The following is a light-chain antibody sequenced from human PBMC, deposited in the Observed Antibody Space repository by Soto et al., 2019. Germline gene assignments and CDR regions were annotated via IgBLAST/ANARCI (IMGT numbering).Light chain of an antibody. CDR2: DVS. CDR3: SSYSGTSTRYV. Sequence: QSALTQPASVSESPGQSITISCTGTSSDIGGYNYVSWYQQHPDKAPKLMISDVSNRPSGISNRFSGSKSGNTASLTISRLQAEDEADYYCSSYSGTSTRYVFGTGTKLTVL. J-gene: IGLJ1*01. CDR1: SSDIGGYNY. V-gene: IGLV2-14*03.